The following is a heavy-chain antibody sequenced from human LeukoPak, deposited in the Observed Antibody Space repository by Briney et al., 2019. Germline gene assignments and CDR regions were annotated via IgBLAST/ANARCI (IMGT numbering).Heavy chain of an antibody. CDR1: GFTFSSYS. J-gene: IGHJ3*02. CDR3: AKDLVGVPGSAFDI. Sequence: GGSLRLSCAASGFTFSSYSMNWVRQAPGKGLEWVSYISSSSSTIYYADSVKGRFTISRDNSKNTLFLQMNSLRAEDAAVYYCAKDLVGVPGSAFDIWGQGTMVTVSS. V-gene: IGHV3-48*01. CDR2: ISSSSSTI. D-gene: IGHD1-26*01.